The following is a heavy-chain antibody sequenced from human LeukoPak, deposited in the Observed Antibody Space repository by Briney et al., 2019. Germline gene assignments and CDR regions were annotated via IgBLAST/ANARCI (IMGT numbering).Heavy chain of an antibody. D-gene: IGHD3-10*01. CDR2: IKQDGSEK. V-gene: IGHV3-7*03. CDR3: ARGSIGSGSYYYYGMDV. Sequence: GGSLRLSCAASGFTFSSYWMSWVRQAPGKGLEWVANIKQDGSEKYYVDSVKGRFTISRDNAKNSLYLQMNSLRAEDTAVYYCARGSIGSGSYYYYGMDVWGQGTTVTVSS. CDR1: GFTFSSYW. J-gene: IGHJ6*02.